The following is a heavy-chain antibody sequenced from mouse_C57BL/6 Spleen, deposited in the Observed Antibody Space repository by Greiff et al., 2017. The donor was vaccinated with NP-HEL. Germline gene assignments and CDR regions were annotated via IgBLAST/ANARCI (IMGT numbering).Heavy chain of an antibody. J-gene: IGHJ4*01. Sequence: QVQLQQSGAELVRPGASVTLSCKASGYTFTDYEMHWVKQTPVHGLEWIGAIDPESGDTAYNQKFKGKAILTADKSSSTAYMELRSLTSEDSAVSFCTRYRRDYAMDYWGQGTSVTVSS. CDR3: TRYRRDYAMDY. CDR1: GYTFTDYE. V-gene: IGHV1-15*01. CDR2: IDPESGDT.